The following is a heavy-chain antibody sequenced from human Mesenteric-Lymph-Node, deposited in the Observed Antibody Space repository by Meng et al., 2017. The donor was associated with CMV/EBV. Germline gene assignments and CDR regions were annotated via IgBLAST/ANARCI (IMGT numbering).Heavy chain of an antibody. CDR3: ARDLGVVIPSAMGP. V-gene: IGHV3-11*04. CDR2: ISSSPTTI. J-gene: IGHJ5*02. CDR1: GFTFSDYY. Sequence: GESLKISCAASGFTFSDYYMSWIRQAPGKGLEWVSYISSSPTTIYYADSVKGRFIISRDDAKGSLYLQMNNLRVDDTAVYYCARDLGVVIPSAMGPWGQGILVTVSS. D-gene: IGHD2-2*01.